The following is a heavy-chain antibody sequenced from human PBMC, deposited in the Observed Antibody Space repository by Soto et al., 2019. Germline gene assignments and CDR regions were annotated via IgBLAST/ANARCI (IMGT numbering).Heavy chain of an antibody. CDR1: GFTFSSYG. CDR2: IWYDGSNK. D-gene: IGHD3-16*02. V-gene: IGHV3-33*01. J-gene: IGHJ4*02. CDR3: ARDPGPHLGELSFGEIDY. Sequence: PGGSLRLSCAASGFTFSSYGMHWVRQAPGKGLEWVAVIWYDGSNKYYADSVKGRFTISRDNSKNTLYLQMNSLRAEDTAVYYCARDPGPHLGELSFGEIDYWGQGTLVTVSS.